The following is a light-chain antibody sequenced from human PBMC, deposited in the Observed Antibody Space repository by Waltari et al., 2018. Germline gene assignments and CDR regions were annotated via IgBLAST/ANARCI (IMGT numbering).Light chain of an antibody. CDR1: SSKVGSYNL. CDR2: EGS. J-gene: IGLJ2*01. Sequence: QPALTEPASASGSSAQSITISGTGTSSKVGSYNLSPWYHQHPGKAPKLMIYEGSKRPSGVSNRFSGSKSGNTASLTISGRQAEDEADYYCCSYAGSSTVVFGGGTKLTVL. V-gene: IGLV2-23*01. CDR3: CSYAGSSTVV.